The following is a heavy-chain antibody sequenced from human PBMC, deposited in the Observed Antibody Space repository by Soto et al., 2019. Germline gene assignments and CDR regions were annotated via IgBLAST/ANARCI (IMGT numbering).Heavy chain of an antibody. J-gene: IGHJ5*02. CDR1: GGSISSSNW. Sequence: SETLSLTCAVSGGSISSSNWWSWVRQPPGKGLEWIGEIYHSGSTNYNPSLKSRVTISVDKSKNQFSLKLSSVTAADTAVYYCAREIPYNWNDGGWFDPWGQGTLVTVSS. D-gene: IGHD1-20*01. V-gene: IGHV4-4*02. CDR2: IYHSGST. CDR3: AREIPYNWNDGGWFDP.